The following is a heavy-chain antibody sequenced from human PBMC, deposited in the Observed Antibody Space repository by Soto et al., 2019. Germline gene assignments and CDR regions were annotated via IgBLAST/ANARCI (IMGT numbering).Heavy chain of an antibody. Sequence: QVQLVQSGAEVKKPGSSVKVSCKVSGGTFGSYAISWVRQAPGQGLEWMGGVIPIPGTADYAQKFQGRVTIAADESTSTSYMALSNLRSEYTAAYYCAGSQGSSTILEIDYYYYFGMDVWGQGTAVTVSS. CDR1: GGTFGSYA. V-gene: IGHV1-69*01. CDR2: VIPIPGTA. J-gene: IGHJ6*02. D-gene: IGHD2-2*01. CDR3: AGSQGSSTILEIDYYYYFGMDV.